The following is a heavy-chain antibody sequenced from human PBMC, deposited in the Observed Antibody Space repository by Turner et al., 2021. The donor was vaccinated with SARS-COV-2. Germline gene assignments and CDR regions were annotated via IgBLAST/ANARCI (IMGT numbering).Heavy chain of an antibody. Sequence: VQLQQWGAGLLTPSETLSLTCAVYGGSFSGYFWTWIRQPPGKGLVWIGEINHSGSTNCNPSLKSRVTISVDTSKNQFSLKLSSVTAADTAVYYCARGQGWLQPPFGYWGQGTLVTVSS. D-gene: IGHD3-3*01. CDR3: ARGQGWLQPPFGY. CDR2: INHSGST. J-gene: IGHJ4*02. V-gene: IGHV4-34*01. CDR1: GGSFSGYF.